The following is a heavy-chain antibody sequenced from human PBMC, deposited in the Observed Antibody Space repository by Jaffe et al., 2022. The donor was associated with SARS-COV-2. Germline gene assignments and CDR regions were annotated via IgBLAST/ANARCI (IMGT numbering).Heavy chain of an antibody. CDR3: ARGGYQSSWGTYFFDY. V-gene: IGHV1-8*01. Sequence: QVQLVQSGAEVKKPGTSVRVSCKASGYTFIHYDINWVRQASGQGLEWMGRMSPNSGNTVYAQKFQGRVAMTRNNSISTAYMELTSLKSDDSAVYYCARGGYQSSWGTYFFDYWGQGSLVTASS. J-gene: IGHJ4*02. D-gene: IGHD1-1*01. CDR2: MSPNSGNT. CDR1: GYTFIHYD.